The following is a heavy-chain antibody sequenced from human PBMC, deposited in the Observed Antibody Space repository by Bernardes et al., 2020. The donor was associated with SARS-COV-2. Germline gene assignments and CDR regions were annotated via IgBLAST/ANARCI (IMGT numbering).Heavy chain of an antibody. CDR1: GYSFTSNW. V-gene: IGHV5-51*01. Sequence: GESLKISCKGSGYSFTSNWIAWVRQMPGKGLEWMGIIYLYYSETRYSPSFQGQVTISADKSSSTAYLQWSSLKASDTATYYCARQSCSSCHLDYWGKGTLVTVSS. J-gene: IGHJ4*02. D-gene: IGHD6-13*01. CDR2: IYLYYSET. CDR3: ARQSCSSCHLDY.